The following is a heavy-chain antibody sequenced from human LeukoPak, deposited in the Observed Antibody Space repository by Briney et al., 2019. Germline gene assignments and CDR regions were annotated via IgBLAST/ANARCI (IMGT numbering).Heavy chain of an antibody. CDR1: GYIFIGYY. CDR3: VRANDQLYFDH. V-gene: IGHV1-2*02. D-gene: IGHD2-8*01. CDR2: IHPKSGGT. Sequence: APVKLSCKASGYIFIGYYIYWVRQSPGQGLEWMGWIHPKSGGTDYAQKFQGRVSMTRDTSITTVYMELSSLRSDDTAVYYCVRANDQLYFDHWGQGTVVTVSS. J-gene: IGHJ4*02.